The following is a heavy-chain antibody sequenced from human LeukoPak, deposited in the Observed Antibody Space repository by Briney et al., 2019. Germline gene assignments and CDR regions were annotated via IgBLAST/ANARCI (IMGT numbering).Heavy chain of an antibody. CDR1: GFTFSTSW. V-gene: IGHV3-7*03. CDR3: ARDIIGTRIDP. D-gene: IGHD1-20*01. CDR2: IKADGTEK. Sequence: GGSLRLSCAASGFTFSTSWMTWVRQGLGKGLEWVANIKADGTEKYNVDSVKGRFTISRDNAKNSLYLQMNSLKVEDTAVYYCARDIIGTRIDPWGQGTLVTVSS. J-gene: IGHJ5*02.